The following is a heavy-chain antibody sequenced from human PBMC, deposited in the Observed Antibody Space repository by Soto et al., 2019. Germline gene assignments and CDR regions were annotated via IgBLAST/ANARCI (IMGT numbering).Heavy chain of an antibody. CDR3: ARTHRDPYYYYYGMDI. CDR2: ISSSGSTI. V-gene: IGHV3-48*04. J-gene: IGHJ6*02. Sequence: GGSLRLSCATSGFTFSSYRMNWVRQAPGKGLEWVSYISSSGSTIYYADSVKGRFAISRDNAKNSLYLQMNSLRAEDTAVYYCARTHRDPYYYYYGMDIWGQGTTVTVSS. CDR1: GFTFSSYR.